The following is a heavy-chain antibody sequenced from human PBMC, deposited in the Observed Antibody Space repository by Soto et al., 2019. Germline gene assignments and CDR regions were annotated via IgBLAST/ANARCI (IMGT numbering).Heavy chain of an antibody. J-gene: IGHJ4*02. CDR2: IWYDGSNK. D-gene: IGHD3-10*01. V-gene: IGHV3-33*01. Sequence: QVQLVESGGGVVQPGRSLRLSCAASGFTFSSYGMHWVRQAPGKGLEWVAVIWYDGSNKYYADSVKGRFTISRDNSKNMLYLQMNSLRAEDTAVYYCARDGPMARGAEYYFDYWGQGTLVTVSS. CDR1: GFTFSSYG. CDR3: ARDGPMARGAEYYFDY.